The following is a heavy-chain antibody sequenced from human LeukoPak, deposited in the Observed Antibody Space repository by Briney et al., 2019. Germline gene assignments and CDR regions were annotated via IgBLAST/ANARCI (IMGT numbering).Heavy chain of an antibody. CDR3: ARVDMSGGKYYFDY. Sequence: SETLSLTCAVYGGSFSGYYWSWIRQPPGKGLEWIGEINHSGSTHYNPSLKSRVTISVDTSKNQFSLKLSSVTAADTAVYYCARVDMSGGKYYFDYWGQGTLVTVSS. V-gene: IGHV4-34*01. CDR1: GGSFSGYY. CDR2: INHSGST. D-gene: IGHD3-10*01. J-gene: IGHJ4*02.